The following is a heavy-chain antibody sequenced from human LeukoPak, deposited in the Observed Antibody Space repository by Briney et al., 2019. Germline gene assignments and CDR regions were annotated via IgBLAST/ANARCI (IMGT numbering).Heavy chain of an antibody. D-gene: IGHD1-26*01. V-gene: IGHV4-39*07. CDR2: IYYNANT. CDR3: ARVGATPRYYNYYGMDV. J-gene: IGHJ6*02. Sequence: KPSETLSLTCTVSGGSISSSIYYWGWLRQPPGKGLEWIGSIYYNANTYYNPSLKSRITISVDTSKNQFSLRLSSVTAADTAVYYCARVGATPRYYNYYGMDVWGQGTTVTVSS. CDR1: GGSISSSIYY.